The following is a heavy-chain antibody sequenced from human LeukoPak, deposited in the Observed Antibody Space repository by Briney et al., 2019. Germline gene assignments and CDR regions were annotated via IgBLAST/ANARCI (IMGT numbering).Heavy chain of an antibody. CDR2: ISYDGTDK. J-gene: IGHJ4*02. CDR3: ASMERGVATINDY. D-gene: IGHD5-12*01. CDR1: GFTFSNYG. V-gene: IGHV3-30*03. Sequence: GGSLRLSCAASGFTFSNYGMHWVRQAPGKGLEWVALISYDGTDKYHVDSVKGRFTISRDNSNNTLYLQMNSLRPDDTAVYYCASMERGVATINDYWGQGTLVTVSS.